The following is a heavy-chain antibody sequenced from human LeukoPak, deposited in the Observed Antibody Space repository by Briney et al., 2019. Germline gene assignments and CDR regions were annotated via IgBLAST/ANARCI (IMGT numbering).Heavy chain of an antibody. CDR2: IIPIFGTA. CDR1: GGTFSSYA. CDR3: ARDLGQPSGGIAFDI. D-gene: IGHD3-10*01. Sequence: GASVKVSCKASGGTFSSYAISWVRQAPGQGLEWMGGIIPIFGTANYAQKFQGRVTITTDESRSTAYMELSSLRSEDTAVYYCARDLGQPSGGIAFDIWGQGTMVTVSS. J-gene: IGHJ3*02. V-gene: IGHV1-69*05.